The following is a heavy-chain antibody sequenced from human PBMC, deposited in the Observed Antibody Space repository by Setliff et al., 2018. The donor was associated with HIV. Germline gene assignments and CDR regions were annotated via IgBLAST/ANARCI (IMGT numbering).Heavy chain of an antibody. D-gene: IGHD2-15*01. Sequence: SETLSLTCTVSGGSISSSTYYWSWIRQSPGKRLEWLGEVNHSGGTNYNPSLKRRLIISSDASKNRFSLRLKSVTAADTAVYFCARRILRSAFDFWGHGTLVTVSS. J-gene: IGHJ4*01. CDR3: ARRILRSAFDF. CDR1: GGSISSSTYY. CDR2: VNHSGGT. V-gene: IGHV4-39*07.